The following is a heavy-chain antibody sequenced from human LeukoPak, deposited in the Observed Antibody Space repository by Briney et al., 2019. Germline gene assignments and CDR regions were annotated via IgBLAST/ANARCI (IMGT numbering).Heavy chain of an antibody. J-gene: IGHJ4*02. CDR2: INHSGST. Sequence: SETLSLTCAVYGGFFSGYYWSWIRQPPGKGLEWIGEINHSGSTNYNPSLKSRVTISVDTSKNQFSLKLSSVTAADTAVYYCARGSPRPLPSYDFWSGYFYWGQGTLVTVSS. V-gene: IGHV4-34*01. CDR3: ARGSPRPLPSYDFWSGYFY. D-gene: IGHD3-3*01. CDR1: GGFFSGYY.